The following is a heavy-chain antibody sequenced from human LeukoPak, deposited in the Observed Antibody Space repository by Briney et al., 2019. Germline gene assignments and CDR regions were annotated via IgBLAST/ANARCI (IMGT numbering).Heavy chain of an antibody. D-gene: IGHD3-16*01. J-gene: IGHJ4*02. Sequence: SETLSLTCAVYGGSFSGYYWSWIRQPPGKGLEWIGEINHSGSTNYNPSLKSRVTISVDTSKNQFSLKLSSVTAADTAVYYCASRGGSSDYWGQGTLVTVSS. CDR2: INHSGST. CDR3: ASRGGSSDY. V-gene: IGHV4-34*01. CDR1: GGSFSGYY.